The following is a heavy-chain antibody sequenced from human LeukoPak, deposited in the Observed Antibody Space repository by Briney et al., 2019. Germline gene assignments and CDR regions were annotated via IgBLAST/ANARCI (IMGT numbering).Heavy chain of an antibody. J-gene: IGHJ5*02. Sequence: SETLSLTCTVSGGSISNYYWSWIRQSPVKGLEWIGFIYYSGSTNYNPFLKSRVTISVDTSKNQFSLKLSSVTAADTAVYYCARARRWNAAVEGWWFDPWGQGTLVTVSS. D-gene: IGHD1-1*01. CDR2: IYYSGST. CDR1: GGSISNYY. CDR3: ARARRWNAAVEGWWFDP. V-gene: IGHV4-59*01.